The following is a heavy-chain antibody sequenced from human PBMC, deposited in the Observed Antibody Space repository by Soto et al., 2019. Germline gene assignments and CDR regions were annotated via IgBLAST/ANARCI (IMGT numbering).Heavy chain of an antibody. V-gene: IGHV1-69*06. CDR1: GGTFSSYA. CDR2: IIPIFGTA. J-gene: IGHJ6*02. D-gene: IGHD3-3*01. CDR3: ARDHYDFCSGQPLLDGMDV. Sequence: SVKVSCKASGGTFSSYAISWVRQAPGQGIEWMGGIIPIFGTANYAQKFQGRVTITADKSTSTAYMELSSLRSEDTAVYYCARDHYDFCSGQPLLDGMDVWGQGTTVTVSS.